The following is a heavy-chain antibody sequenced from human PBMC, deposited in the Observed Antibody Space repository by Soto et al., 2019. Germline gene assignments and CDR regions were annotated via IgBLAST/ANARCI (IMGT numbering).Heavy chain of an antibody. V-gene: IGHV4-30-2*01. CDR1: GGSISSGGYS. D-gene: IGHD6-13*01. J-gene: IGHJ4*02. Sequence: TLSLTCAVSGGSISSGGYSWSWIRQPPGKGLEWIGYIYHSGSTYYNPSLKSRVTISVDRSKNQFSLKLSSVTAADMAVYYCARGKAAAPYYFDYWGQGTLVTVSS. CDR3: ARGKAAAPYYFDY. CDR2: IYHSGST.